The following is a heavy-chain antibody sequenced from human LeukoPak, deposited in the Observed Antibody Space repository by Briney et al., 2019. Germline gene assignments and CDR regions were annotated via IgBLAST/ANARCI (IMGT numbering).Heavy chain of an antibody. J-gene: IGHJ5*02. V-gene: IGHV4-4*07. D-gene: IGHD2-8*01. Sequence: SETLSLTCTVSGGSISNYYWSWIRQPAGKGLEWIGRIHSSGSTNYNPSLKSRVTISVDKSKNQFSLKLSSVTAADTAVYYCARDRWEGYCTSFVPWGEGTLVTVSS. CDR3: ARDRWEGYCTSFVP. CDR1: GGSISNYY. CDR2: IHSSGST.